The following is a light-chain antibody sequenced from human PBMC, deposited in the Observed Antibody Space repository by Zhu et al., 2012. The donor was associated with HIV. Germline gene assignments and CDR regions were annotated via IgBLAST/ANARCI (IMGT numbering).Light chain of an antibody. Sequence: EIVLTQSPDIMSLSPGQTTILSCKASQSVSSLAWYQQKPGQAPSLLIYAASNRATGIPDRFSGSGSGTDFTLTIRRLEPEDFAVYYCQQYGNSITFGPGTRVDLK. V-gene: IGKV3-20*01. CDR2: AAS. J-gene: IGKJ3*01. CDR1: QSVSS. CDR3: QQYGNSIT.